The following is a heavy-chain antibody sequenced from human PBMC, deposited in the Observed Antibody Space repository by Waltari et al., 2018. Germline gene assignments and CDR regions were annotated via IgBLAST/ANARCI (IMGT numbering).Heavy chain of an antibody. V-gene: IGHV4-34*01. CDR2: INYSGST. D-gene: IGHD6-19*01. Sequence: QVQLQQWGAGLLKPSETLSLTCAVYGGSFSGYYWSWIRQPPGKGLEWIGEINYSGSTNYNPSLKSRVTTSVDTSKNQFSLMLSAVAAADTAVEYCAREPRIAVAGETDYWGQGTLVTVSS. J-gene: IGHJ4*02. CDR3: AREPRIAVAGETDY. CDR1: GGSFSGYY.